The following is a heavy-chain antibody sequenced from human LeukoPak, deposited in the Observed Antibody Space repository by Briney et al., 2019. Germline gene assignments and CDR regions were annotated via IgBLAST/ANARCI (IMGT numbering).Heavy chain of an antibody. J-gene: IGHJ5*02. CDR1: GYTFTGYY. CDR3: ARDYGSGSYFPTGWFDP. D-gene: IGHD3-10*01. Sequence: AASVKVSCKASGYTFTGYYIHWVRQAPGQGLEWMGWINSNTGGTDYAQNFQGRVTITRDTSASTAYMELSSLRSEDMAVYYCARDYGSGSYFPTGWFDPWGQGTLVTVSS. V-gene: IGHV1-2*02. CDR2: INSNTGGT.